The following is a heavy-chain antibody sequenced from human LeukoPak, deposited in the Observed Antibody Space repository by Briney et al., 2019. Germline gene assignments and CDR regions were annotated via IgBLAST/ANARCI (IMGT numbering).Heavy chain of an antibody. CDR1: GFTFSSYW. CDR3: AKVGTVYFPLDF. Sequence: GGSLRLSCVVSGFTFSSYWMSWVRQAPGKGLEWVANIKQDGGEIYYVDSVKGRFTISRDNAKNSLYLQMNSLRAGDTAVYYCAKVGTVYFPLDFWGQGTLVTVSS. V-gene: IGHV3-7*03. CDR2: IKQDGGEI. J-gene: IGHJ4*02. D-gene: IGHD2/OR15-2a*01.